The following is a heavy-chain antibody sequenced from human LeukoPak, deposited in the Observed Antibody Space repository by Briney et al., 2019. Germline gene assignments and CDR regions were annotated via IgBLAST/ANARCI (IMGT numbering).Heavy chain of an antibody. D-gene: IGHD4-17*01. CDR3: ARVMTTRWLDP. Sequence: PSETLSLTCTVSGYSISSGYYWGWIRQPPGKGLEWIGSIYHSGSTYYNPSLKSRVTISVDTSKNQFSLKLSSVTAADTAVYYCARVMTTRWLDPWGQGTLVTVSS. CDR2: IYHSGST. V-gene: IGHV4-38-2*02. CDR1: GYSISSGYY. J-gene: IGHJ5*02.